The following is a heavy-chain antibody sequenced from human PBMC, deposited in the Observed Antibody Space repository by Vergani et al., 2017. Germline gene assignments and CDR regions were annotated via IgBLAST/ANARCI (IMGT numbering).Heavy chain of an antibody. CDR1: GFTFSSYS. CDR2: ISSSSSYI. CDR3: ARVEYYDFWSGYYTYYYMDV. Sequence: EVQLVESGGGLVKPGGSLRLSCAASGFTFSSYSMNWVRQAPGKGLEWVSSISSSSSYIYYADSVKGRFTISRDNAKNSLYLQMNSLRAEDTAVYYCARVEYYDFWSGYYTYYYMDVWGKGTTVTVSS. V-gene: IGHV3-21*01. D-gene: IGHD3-3*01. J-gene: IGHJ6*03.